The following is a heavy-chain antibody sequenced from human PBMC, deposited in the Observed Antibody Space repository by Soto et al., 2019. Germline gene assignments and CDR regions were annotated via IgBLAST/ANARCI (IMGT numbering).Heavy chain of an antibody. CDR1: GFTFSSYW. Sequence: GGSLRLSCAASGFTFSSYWMSWVRQAPGKGLEWVANIKQDGSEKYYVDSVKGRFTISRDNAKNSLYLQMNSLRAEDTAVYYCARDIIRAPYIAVAGGFDYWGQGTLVTVSS. J-gene: IGHJ4*02. CDR2: IKQDGSEK. D-gene: IGHD6-19*01. CDR3: ARDIIRAPYIAVAGGFDY. V-gene: IGHV3-7*01.